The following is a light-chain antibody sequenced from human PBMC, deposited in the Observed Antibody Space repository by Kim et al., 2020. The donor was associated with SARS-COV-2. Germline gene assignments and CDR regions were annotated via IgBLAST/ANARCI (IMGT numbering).Light chain of an antibody. Sequence: ASVGDRVTSTCRASQDIRNDLGWYQHNPGRAPKRLIYGASSLQSGVPSRFSGSGSGTEFTLTISSLQPEDFATYFCLQHNTYPITFGQGTRLEIK. CDR3: LQHNTYPIT. CDR1: QDIRND. CDR2: GAS. J-gene: IGKJ5*01. V-gene: IGKV1-17*01.